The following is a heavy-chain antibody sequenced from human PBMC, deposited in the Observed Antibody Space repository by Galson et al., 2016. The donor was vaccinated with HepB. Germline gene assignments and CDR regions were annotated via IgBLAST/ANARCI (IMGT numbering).Heavy chain of an antibody. J-gene: IGHJ4*02. V-gene: IGHV3-11*05. D-gene: IGHD6-13*01. CDR2: ISSTSDYT. CDR1: GFTFSDYY. Sequence: SLRLSCAASGFTFSDYYMTWIRQTPGRGLEWLAYISSTSDYTNYADSVKGRFTISRDNAKNSLYLHMNRLTAEDTAVYYCARDGSGYSSSWYFDSWGQGSLVTVSS. CDR3: ARDGSGYSSSWYFDS.